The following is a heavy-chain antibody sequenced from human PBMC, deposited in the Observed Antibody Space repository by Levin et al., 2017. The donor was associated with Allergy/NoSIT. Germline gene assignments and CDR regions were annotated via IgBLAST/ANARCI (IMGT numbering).Heavy chain of an antibody. CDR2: IYHSGTT. V-gene: IGHV4-4*02. CDR1: GGTISGSKW. CDR3: ASMGLYCSGTSCYADDY. D-gene: IGHD2-2*01. Sequence: PSETLSLTCAVSGGTISGSKWWSWVRQPPGKGLEWIGEIYHSGTTNYNPSLKSRVTISVDKSKNQFSLRLSSVTAADTAVYYCASMGLYCSGTSCYADDYWGQGTLVTVSS. J-gene: IGHJ4*02.